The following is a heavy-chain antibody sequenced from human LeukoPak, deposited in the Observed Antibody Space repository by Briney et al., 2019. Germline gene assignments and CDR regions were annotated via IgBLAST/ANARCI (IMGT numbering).Heavy chain of an antibody. CDR3: ARDPPQGGIVGATAYYFDY. J-gene: IGHJ4*02. CDR2: INPSGGST. D-gene: IGHD1-26*01. CDR1: GYTFTSYY. Sequence: ASVKVSCKASGYTFTSYYMHWVRQAPGQGLEWMGIINPSGGSTSYAQKFQGRVTMTRDMSTSTVYMELSSLRSEDTAVYYCARDPPQGGIVGATAYYFDYWGQGTLVTVSS. V-gene: IGHV1-46*01.